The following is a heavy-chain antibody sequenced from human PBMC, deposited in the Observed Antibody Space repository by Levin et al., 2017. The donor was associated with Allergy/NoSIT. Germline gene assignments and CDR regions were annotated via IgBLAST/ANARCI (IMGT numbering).Heavy chain of an antibody. V-gene: IGHV1-2*02. D-gene: IGHD3-16*02. CDR1: GYRFTDCF. Sequence: ASVKVSCKASGYRFTDCFLHWVRQAPGQGLEWMGWINPFDGDTQLAQKFQGRVTLTRDTSMRTAFLDLSGLTSDDTAVYYCARIGGAVEYSYEWESYHWGSALDIWGQGTMVTVSS. CDR3: ARIGGAVEYSYEWESYHWGSALDI. CDR2: INPFDGDT. J-gene: IGHJ3*02.